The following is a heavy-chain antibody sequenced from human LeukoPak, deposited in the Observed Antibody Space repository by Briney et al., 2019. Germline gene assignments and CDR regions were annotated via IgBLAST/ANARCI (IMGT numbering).Heavy chain of an antibody. J-gene: IGHJ4*02. V-gene: IGHV3-7*01. D-gene: IGHD6-19*01. Sequence: GGSLRLSCAASGFTFSNYYMRWIRQAPGKGLGWVANINEDGSNKWHLGSVKGRFTVSRDNARNSLYLQMNSLRAEGTAVYYCTRVIVAVPGYFDYFDFWGQGALVTVSS. CDR1: GFTFSNYY. CDR2: INEDGSNK. CDR3: TRVIVAVPGYFDYFDF.